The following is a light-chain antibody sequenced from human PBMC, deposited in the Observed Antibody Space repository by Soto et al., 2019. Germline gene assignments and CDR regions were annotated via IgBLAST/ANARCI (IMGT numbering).Light chain of an antibody. CDR1: QSVSSN. CDR3: QRYNDWPPWT. V-gene: IGKV3-15*01. CDR2: GAS. Sequence: DKLMSQSPATLSVSLGERVTLSCRASQSVSSNLAWYQQKPGQAPRLLIYGASTRATGIPARFSGSGSGTEFTLTISGLQSEDLAVYYCQRYNDWPPWTFGQGAKVEI. J-gene: IGKJ1*01.